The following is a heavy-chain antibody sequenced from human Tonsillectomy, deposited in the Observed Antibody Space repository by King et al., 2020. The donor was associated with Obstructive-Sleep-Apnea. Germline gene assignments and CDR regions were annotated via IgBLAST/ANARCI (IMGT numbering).Heavy chain of an antibody. V-gene: IGHV3-30*02. CDR2: IRYDGSNK. CDR3: AKDSSGSSNWFDP. J-gene: IGHJ5*02. Sequence: VQLVESGGGVVQPGGSLRLSCAASGFTFSNYGIHWVRQAPGKGLEWVAFIRYDGSNKYYADSVKGRFTISRDNSKNTLYLQMNSLRAEDTGVYYCAKDSSGSSNWFDPWGQGTLVTVSS. CDR1: GFTFSNYG. D-gene: IGHD1-26*01.